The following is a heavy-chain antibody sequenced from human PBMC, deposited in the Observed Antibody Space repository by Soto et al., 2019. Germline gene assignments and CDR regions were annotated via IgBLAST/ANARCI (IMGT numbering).Heavy chain of an antibody. V-gene: IGHV3-33*05. CDR2: TSYDGSNN. D-gene: IGHD3-16*01. CDR1: GFTFRSYV. J-gene: IGHJ4*02. CDR3: TRWGTTGGLDG. Sequence: QVQLVESGGGVVQPGTSLRLSCVGSGFTFRSYVIHWVRQAPGKGLEWVALTSYDGSNNFYGDSVKGRFTISRHNSRNTVELQMASRIFAYTSLYFWTRWGTTGGLDGWGQGTLVSVSS.